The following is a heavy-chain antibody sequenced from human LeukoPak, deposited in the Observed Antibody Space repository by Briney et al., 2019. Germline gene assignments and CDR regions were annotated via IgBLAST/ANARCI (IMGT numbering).Heavy chain of an antibody. CDR2: IRSKANSYAT. D-gene: IGHD5-18*01. Sequence: PGGSLRLSCAASGFTFSGSAMHWVRQASGKGLEWVGRIRSKANSYATAYAASVKGRFTISRDDSKNTAYLQMNSLKTEDTAVYYCTSTVDTAMVNAWYFRENCWFDPWGQGTLVTVSS. CDR3: TSTVDTAMVNAWYFRENCWFDP. J-gene: IGHJ5*02. CDR1: GFTFSGSA. V-gene: IGHV3-73*01.